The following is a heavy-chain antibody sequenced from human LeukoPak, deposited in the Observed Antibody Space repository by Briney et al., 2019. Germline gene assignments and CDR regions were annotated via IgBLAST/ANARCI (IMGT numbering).Heavy chain of an antibody. CDR1: GGTFSSSA. CDR2: INPNSGGT. J-gene: IGHJ4*02. Sequence: ASVKVSCKTSGGTFSSSAITWVRQAPGQGLEWMGWINPNSGGTNYAQKFQGRVTMTRDTSISTAYLELSSLTSDDTAVYYCARGDVYNDYWGQGTLVTVSS. CDR3: ARGDVYNDY. V-gene: IGHV1-2*02. D-gene: IGHD5-24*01.